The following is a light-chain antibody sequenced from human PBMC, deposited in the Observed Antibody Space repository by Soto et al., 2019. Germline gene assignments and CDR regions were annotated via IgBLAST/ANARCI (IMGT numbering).Light chain of an antibody. Sequence: QSVLTQSPSASGTPGQRVTVSCSGSSSNIGTNYVYWYQQLPGTAPKVLIYSTDKRPSGVPDRFSGSQSGTSASLAISGLRSEDEADYYFAAWDDSLSGPFFGGGTTLTVL. CDR2: STD. CDR1: SSNIGTNY. J-gene: IGLJ2*01. CDR3: AAWDDSLSGPF. V-gene: IGLV1-47*01.